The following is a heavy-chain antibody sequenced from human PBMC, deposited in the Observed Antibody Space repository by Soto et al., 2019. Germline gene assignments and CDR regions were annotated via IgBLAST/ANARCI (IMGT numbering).Heavy chain of an antibody. V-gene: IGHV4-61*08. J-gene: IGHJ4*02. Sequence: TSETLSLTCAVSGGSISSGGYSWSWIRQPPGKGLEWIGYIYYSGSTNYNPSLKSRVTISVDTSKNQFSLKLSSVTAADTAVYYCGGTGQWLGYFEDYWGQGTLVTVSS. D-gene: IGHD6-19*01. CDR3: GGTGQWLGYFEDY. CDR2: IYYSGST. CDR1: GGSISSGGYS.